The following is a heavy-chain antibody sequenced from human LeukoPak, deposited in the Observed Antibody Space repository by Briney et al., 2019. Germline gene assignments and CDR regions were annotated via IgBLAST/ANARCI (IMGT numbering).Heavy chain of an antibody. J-gene: IGHJ4*02. CDR2: INPSGGNT. V-gene: IGHV1-46*01. Sequence: ASVKVSCKASGYTFTTYYMHWVRQAPGQGLEWMGIINPSGGNTNYAQKFQGRVTMTRDTSTSTVYMELSSLRSEDTAVYYCARGMLRHEIIDYWGQGTLVTVSS. D-gene: IGHD3-10*02. CDR1: GYTFTTYY. CDR3: ARGMLRHEIIDY.